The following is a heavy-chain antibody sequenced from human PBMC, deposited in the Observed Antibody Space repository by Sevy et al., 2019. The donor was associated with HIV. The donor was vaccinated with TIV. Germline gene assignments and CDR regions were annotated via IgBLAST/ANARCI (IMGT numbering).Heavy chain of an antibody. CDR3: ATVGGATTLKHN. D-gene: IGHD3-16*01. V-gene: IGHV5-10-1*01. J-gene: IGHJ4*02. CDR2: IDPSDSNT. Sequence: GESLKISCKASGYRFNSYWISWVRQVPGKGLEWMGRIDPSDSNTNYSPSFEGHVTISADKSISTAYLQWSSLKTQDTAMYFCATVGGATTLKHNWGQGTLVTVSS. CDR1: GYRFNSYW.